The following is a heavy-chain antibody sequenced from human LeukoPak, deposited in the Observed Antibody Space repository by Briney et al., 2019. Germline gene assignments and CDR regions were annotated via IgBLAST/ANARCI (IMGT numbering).Heavy chain of an antibody. D-gene: IGHD3-22*01. J-gene: IGHJ4*02. V-gene: IGHV4-59*11. Sequence: PLETLSLTCTVSGGSISSHYWSWLRQPPGKGLEWIGYIYNSGSTNYNPSHKSRLTISIDTSKNQFSLKLTSVTAADTAVYYCARGSFDTSDYNYIGFDYWGQGTLVTVSS. CDR1: GGSISSHY. CDR2: IYNSGST. CDR3: ARGSFDTSDYNYIGFDY.